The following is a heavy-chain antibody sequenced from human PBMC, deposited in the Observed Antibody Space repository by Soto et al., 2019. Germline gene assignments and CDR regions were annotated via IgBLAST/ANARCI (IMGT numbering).Heavy chain of an antibody. CDR3: AKDLQSYGDYDYYCYGMDV. CDR2: ISYDGTNK. J-gene: IGHJ6*02. D-gene: IGHD4-17*01. CDR1: GFTFSTYG. V-gene: IGHV3-30*18. Sequence: QVQLVESGGGEVQPGRSLTISCAASGFTFSTYGMHWVRQTPGTGLECVAVISYDGTNKFYSDSVKGRFTISRDNFKNTLTLQMNSLRADDTAVYSCAKDLQSYGDYDYYCYGMDVWGLGTRVTVSS.